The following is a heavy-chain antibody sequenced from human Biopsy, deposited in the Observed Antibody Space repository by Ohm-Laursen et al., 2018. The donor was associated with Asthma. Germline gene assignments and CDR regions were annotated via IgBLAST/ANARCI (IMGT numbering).Heavy chain of an antibody. CDR3: ARAVDYSHYYGIDV. CDR1: GYTFNSAG. CDR2: ISVYNGNT. Sequence: AAVKVSCKISGYTFNSAGITWVRQAPGQGLEWMGWISVYNGNTKVAQKLQDRVTMITDTSTSTAYMELRSLRSDDTAVYFCARAVDYSHYYGIDVWGQGTTVTVS. V-gene: IGHV1-18*01. J-gene: IGHJ6*02. D-gene: IGHD3-10*01.